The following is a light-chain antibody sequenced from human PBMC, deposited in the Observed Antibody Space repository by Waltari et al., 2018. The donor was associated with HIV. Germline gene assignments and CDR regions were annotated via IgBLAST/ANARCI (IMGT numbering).Light chain of an antibody. V-gene: IGLV2-11*01. CDR1: SSDVGAYNR. CDR3: CSFAGSYIV. J-gene: IGLJ1*01. Sequence: QSALTQPRSVSGSPGQSVTISCPGTSSDVGAYNRVSWDQQHPGKAPKVVIYDVRERPAGVPDRFSGSKSANTASLTISGLQADDEADYHCCSFAGSYIVFGTGTKVTVL. CDR2: DVR.